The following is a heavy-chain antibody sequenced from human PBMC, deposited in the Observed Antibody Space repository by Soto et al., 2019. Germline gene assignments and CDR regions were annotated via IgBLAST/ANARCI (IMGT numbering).Heavy chain of an antibody. CDR1: GFTFSSYA. Sequence: GVSLRLSCAASGFTFSSYAMSWVRQAPGKGLEWVSAISGSGGSTYYADSVKGRFTISRDNSKNTLYLQMNSLRAEDTAVYYCAKDLMNYGGYGMDVWGQGTTVTVSS. CDR3: AKDLMNYGGYGMDV. D-gene: IGHD1-7*01. J-gene: IGHJ6*02. CDR2: ISGSGGST. V-gene: IGHV3-23*01.